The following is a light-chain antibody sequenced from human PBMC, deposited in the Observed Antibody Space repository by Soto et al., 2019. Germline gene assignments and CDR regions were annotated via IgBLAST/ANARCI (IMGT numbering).Light chain of an antibody. Sequence: EIVLTQSPGTLSLSPGERATLSCRASQSVSSNLAWYQQKPGQAPRLLISGASSRATGIPDRFRGSRSGTDFTLTISRLEPEDVAVYYCQQYGSSPPAFGQGTKVEI. CDR3: QQYGSSPPA. CDR2: GAS. V-gene: IGKV3-20*01. J-gene: IGKJ1*01. CDR1: QSVSSN.